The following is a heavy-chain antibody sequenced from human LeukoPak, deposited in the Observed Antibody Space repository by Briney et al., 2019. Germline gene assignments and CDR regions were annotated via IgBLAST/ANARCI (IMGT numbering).Heavy chain of an antibody. CDR1: SYSISSGYY. CDR3: ARVGATTMVRGVIMETYYYYMGV. CDR2: IYHSGST. V-gene: IGHV4-38-2*02. Sequence: SETLSLTCTVSSYSISSGYYWGWIRQTPGKGLEWIGNIYHSGSTHYNPSLQSRVAISVDTSKNQFSLKLTSVTAADTAVYYCARVGATTMVRGVIMETYYYYMGVWGKGTTVTVSS. J-gene: IGHJ6*03. D-gene: IGHD3-10*01.